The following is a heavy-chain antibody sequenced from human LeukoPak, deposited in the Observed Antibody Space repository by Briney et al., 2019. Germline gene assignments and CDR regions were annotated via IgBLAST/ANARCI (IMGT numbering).Heavy chain of an antibody. CDR2: INPNSGGT. J-gene: IGHJ4*02. D-gene: IGHD2-2*01. CDR1: GYTFTGYH. CDR3: STEDKYCSSSTCGDS. V-gene: IGHV1-2*02. Sequence: ASVKVSCKASGYTFTGYHVHWVRQAPGQGLEWMGWINPNSGGTNFAQKFQGRVTMTRDTSISAAYLDLSGLRSDDTAVYYCSTEDKYCSSSTCGDSWGQGTLVTVSS.